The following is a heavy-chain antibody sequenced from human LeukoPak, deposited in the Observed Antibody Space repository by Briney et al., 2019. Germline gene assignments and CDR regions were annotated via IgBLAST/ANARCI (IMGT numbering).Heavy chain of an antibody. CDR3: ARDSIAAAVSDY. CDR2: TYYLGST. V-gene: IGHV4-61*01. Sequence: SEILSLTFTVSGRSVSSGSYYWSWIRQPQGKGLEGVGYTYYLGSTNYNPSLKSRVTISVDTSKNQFSLKLSSVTAADTAVYYCARDSIAAAVSDYWGQGTLVTVSS. CDR1: GRSVSSGSYY. J-gene: IGHJ4*02. D-gene: IGHD6-13*01.